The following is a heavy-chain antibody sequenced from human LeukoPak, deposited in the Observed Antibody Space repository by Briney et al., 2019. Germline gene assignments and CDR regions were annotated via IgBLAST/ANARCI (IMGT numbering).Heavy chain of an antibody. Sequence: PGGSLRLSCAASGFTFSSYAMHWVRQAPGKGLEWVAVISYDGSNKYYADSVKGRFTISRDNSKNTLYLQMNSLRAEDTAVYYCARARGYEVGYDYWGQGTLVTVSS. J-gene: IGHJ4*02. CDR3: ARARGYEVGYDY. D-gene: IGHD1-1*01. CDR1: GFTFSSYA. CDR2: ISYDGSNK. V-gene: IGHV3-30*04.